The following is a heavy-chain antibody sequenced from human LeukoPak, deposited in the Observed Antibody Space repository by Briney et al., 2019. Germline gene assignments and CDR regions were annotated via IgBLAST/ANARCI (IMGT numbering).Heavy chain of an antibody. CDR3: ARGDGWIRDYYFDY. CDR2: IHPNSGGT. Sequence: ASVKVSCKSSGYTFSDYYMHWVRQAPGQGLEWMGWIHPNSGGTKYAQKFQGRVTMTRDTSISTAYMELSRLRSDDTAVYYCARGDGWIRDYYFDYWGQGTLVTVSS. J-gene: IGHJ4*02. V-gene: IGHV1-2*02. CDR1: GYTFSDYY. D-gene: IGHD2-2*03.